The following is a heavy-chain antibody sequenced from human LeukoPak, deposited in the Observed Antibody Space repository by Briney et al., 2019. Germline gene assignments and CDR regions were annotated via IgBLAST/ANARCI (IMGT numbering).Heavy chain of an antibody. J-gene: IGHJ4*02. D-gene: IGHD5-12*01. Sequence: SETLSLTCTVSGYSISSAYYWGWIRQPPGKGREWIGSISHSGTTYNSPSLKSRVTISLATSKNQFSLRLSSVTAADTAVYYCARGTSTIVATFSYWGQGTLITVSS. V-gene: IGHV4-38-2*02. CDR1: GYSISSAYY. CDR2: ISHSGTT. CDR3: ARGTSTIVATFSY.